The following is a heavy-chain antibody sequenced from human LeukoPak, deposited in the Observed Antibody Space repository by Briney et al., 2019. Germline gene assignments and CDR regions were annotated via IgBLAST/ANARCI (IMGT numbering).Heavy chain of an antibody. Sequence: ASVKVSCKACGYTFTGYYMHWVRQAPGQWLEWMGWINPNSGGTNYAQKFQGRVTMTRDTSISTAYMELSRLRSDDTAVYYCARGPRTPSTTVTADYWGQGTLVTVSS. CDR2: INPNSGGT. D-gene: IGHD4-17*01. J-gene: IGHJ4*02. CDR3: ARGPRTPSTTVTADY. CDR1: GYTFTGYY. V-gene: IGHV1-2*02.